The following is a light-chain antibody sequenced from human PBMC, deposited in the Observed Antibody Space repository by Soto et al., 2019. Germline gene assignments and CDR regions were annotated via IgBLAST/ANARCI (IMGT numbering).Light chain of an antibody. Sequence: QSVLTQPASVSGSPGQSITISCTGTSSDIGAYNYVSWYQQHPGKAPKLMIYGVTNRPSGVSNRFSGSKSGNTASLTTSGLQAEDEADYYCSSYTTSSTLGFGGGTKLTVL. V-gene: IGLV2-14*01. CDR3: SSYTTSSTLG. J-gene: IGLJ2*01. CDR2: GVT. CDR1: SSDIGAYNY.